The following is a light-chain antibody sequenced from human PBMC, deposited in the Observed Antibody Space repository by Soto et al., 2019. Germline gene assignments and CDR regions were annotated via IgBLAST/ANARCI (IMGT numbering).Light chain of an antibody. V-gene: IGKV2-30*01. J-gene: IGKJ1*01. CDR3: LQGTHFPPWT. Sequence: DVVMTQSPLSLPVTLGQSASISCRSSQSLVSSDGDAYLNWFHXRPGQSXXRXMYKVSERDSGVPDRFSGNVSGTYFTLTINKVEAEDIGVYYGLQGTHFPPWTFGQGTKVDIK. CDR2: KVS. CDR1: QSLVSSDGDAY.